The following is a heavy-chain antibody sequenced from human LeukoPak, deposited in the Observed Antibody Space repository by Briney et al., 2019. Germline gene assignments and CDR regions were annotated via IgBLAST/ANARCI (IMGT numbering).Heavy chain of an antibody. CDR1: GGSISSYC. CDR2: IYYSGST. J-gene: IGHJ4*02. V-gene: IGHV4-59*01. CDR3: ARTTVTHGPLPDY. D-gene: IGHD4-17*01. Sequence: PSETLSLTCTVSGGSISSYCWSWIRQPPGKGLERIGYIYYSGSTNYNPSLKSRVTISVDTSKNQFSLKLSSVTAADTAVYYCARTTVTHGPLPDYWGQGTLVTVSS.